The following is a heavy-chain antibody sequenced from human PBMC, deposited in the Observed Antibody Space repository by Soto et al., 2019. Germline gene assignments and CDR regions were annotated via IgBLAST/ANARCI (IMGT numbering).Heavy chain of an antibody. CDR1: GYTSTGYY. J-gene: IGHJ4*02. D-gene: IGHD2-21*02. Sequence: ASVKVSCKASGYTSTGYYMHWVRQAPGQGLEWMGWINPNSGGTNYAQKFQGWVTMTRDTSISTAYMELSRLRSDDTAVYYCARWVVTATANYYFDYWGQGTLVTVSS. CDR2: INPNSGGT. CDR3: ARWVVTATANYYFDY. V-gene: IGHV1-2*04.